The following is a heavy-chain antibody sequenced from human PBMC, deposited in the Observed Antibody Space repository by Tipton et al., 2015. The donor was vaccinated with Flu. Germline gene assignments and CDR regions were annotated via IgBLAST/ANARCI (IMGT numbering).Heavy chain of an antibody. Sequence: TLSLTCIVSGGSISRDYWSWIRQPPGRGLEWIGSILYSGIPRYNSSLKSRVSMSVDTSKRQFSLKLRSVTAADTAVYYCARGSGSGTYVIFDYWGQGTLVTVSS. CDR2: ILYSGIP. J-gene: IGHJ4*02. V-gene: IGHV4-59*12. CDR3: ARGSGSGTYVIFDY. D-gene: IGHD3-10*01. CDR1: GGSISRDY.